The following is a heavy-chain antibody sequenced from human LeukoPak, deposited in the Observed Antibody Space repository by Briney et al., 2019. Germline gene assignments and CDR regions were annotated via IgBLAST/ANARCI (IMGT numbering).Heavy chain of an antibody. Sequence: GGSLRLSCAASGFTFSSYSMNWVRQAPGKGLEWVSSISSSSSYIYYADSVKGRFTISRDNAKNSLYLQMNSLRAKDTAVYYYAREADGWFDPWGQGTLVTVSS. CDR1: GFTFSSYS. J-gene: IGHJ5*02. CDR3: AREADGWFDP. CDR2: ISSSSSYI. V-gene: IGHV3-21*01.